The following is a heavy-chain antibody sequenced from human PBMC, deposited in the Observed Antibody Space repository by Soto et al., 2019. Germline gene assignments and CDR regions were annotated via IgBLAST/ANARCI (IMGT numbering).Heavy chain of an antibody. V-gene: IGHV3-30*18. CDR3: AKDRRSSSPYYYYGMDV. CDR2: ISYDGSNK. Sequence: QVQLVESGGGVVQPGRSLRLSCAASGFTFSSYGMHWVRQAPGKGLEWVAVISYDGSNKYYADSVKGRFTISRDNSKNTLYLQMNSLRAEDTAVYYCAKDRRSSSPYYYYGMDVWGQGTTVTVSS. CDR1: GFTFSSYG. J-gene: IGHJ6*02. D-gene: IGHD6-6*01.